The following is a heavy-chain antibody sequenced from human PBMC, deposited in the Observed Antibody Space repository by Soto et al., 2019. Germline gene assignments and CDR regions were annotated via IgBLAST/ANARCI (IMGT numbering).Heavy chain of an antibody. CDR1: GYSFTSYW. V-gene: IGHV5-10-1*01. Sequence: GESLKISCKGSGYSFTSYWISWVRQMPGKGLEWVGRIDPSDSYTNYSPSFQGHVTISADKSISTAYLQWSSLKASDTAMYYCARHEFGYCSGGSCYPSLAWFDPWGQGTLVTVSS. D-gene: IGHD2-15*01. CDR3: ARHEFGYCSGGSCYPSLAWFDP. J-gene: IGHJ5*02. CDR2: IDPSDSYT.